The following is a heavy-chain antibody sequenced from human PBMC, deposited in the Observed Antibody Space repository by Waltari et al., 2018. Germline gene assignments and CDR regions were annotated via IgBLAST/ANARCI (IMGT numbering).Heavy chain of an antibody. D-gene: IGHD2-2*01. J-gene: IGHJ4*02. CDR3: ARGYCVSNSCYCGDS. Sequence: EVQLVESGGGLVQPGGSLRLSCAASGFSFSDHYMDWVRQAPGKGLEWVARNRDKAKSYTLEYAASVKGRFIISRDDSMNSLYLQMNNLKTEDTAMYFCARGYCVSNSCYCGDSWGQGTLVTVSS. CDR2: NRDKAKSYTL. V-gene: IGHV3-72*01. CDR1: GFSFSDHY.